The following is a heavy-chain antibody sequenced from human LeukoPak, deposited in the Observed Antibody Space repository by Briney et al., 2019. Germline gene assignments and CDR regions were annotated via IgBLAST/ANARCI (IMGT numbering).Heavy chain of an antibody. D-gene: IGHD3-10*01. J-gene: IGHJ4*02. CDR2: FSGSGGST. CDR1: GFTFSSYA. V-gene: IGHV3-23*01. Sequence: GGSLRLSCAASGFTFSSYAMSWVRQAPGKGLEWVSAFSGSGGSTYYAYSVKGQFTISKDNSKNTLYLQMNSLKAEDTAVYYCAKCFGLWFGELFSFDYWGQGTLVTVSS. CDR3: AKCFGLWFGELFSFDY.